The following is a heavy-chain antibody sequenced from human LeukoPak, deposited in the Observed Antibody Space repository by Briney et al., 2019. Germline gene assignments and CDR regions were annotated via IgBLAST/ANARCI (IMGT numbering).Heavy chain of an antibody. CDR2: IYTSGST. J-gene: IGHJ4*02. Sequence: TSETLSLTCTVSGGSISSGSYYWSWIRQPAGKGLEWIGRIYTSGSTNYNPSLKSRVTISLDTSKNQFSLKLTSVTAADTAVYYCTRGRGIWGQGTLVTVS. V-gene: IGHV4-61*02. CDR3: TRGRGI. D-gene: IGHD3-10*01. CDR1: GGSISSGSYY.